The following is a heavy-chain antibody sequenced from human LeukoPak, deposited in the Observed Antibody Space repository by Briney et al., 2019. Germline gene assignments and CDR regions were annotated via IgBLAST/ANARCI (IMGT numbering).Heavy chain of an antibody. CDR2: IYTSGST. J-gene: IGHJ4*02. CDR1: GGSISSYY. Sequence: SETLSLTCTVSGGSISSYYWSWIRQPAGKGLEWIGRIYTSGSTNYNPSLKSRVIMSVDTSKNQFSLKLSSVTAADTAVYYCARLTYYYDSSGYYFDYWGQGTLVTVSS. CDR3: ARLTYYYDSSGYYFDY. D-gene: IGHD3-22*01. V-gene: IGHV4-4*07.